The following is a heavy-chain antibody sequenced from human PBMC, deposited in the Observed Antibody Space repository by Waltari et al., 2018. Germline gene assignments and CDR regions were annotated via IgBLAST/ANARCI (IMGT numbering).Heavy chain of an antibody. D-gene: IGHD5-12*01. V-gene: IGHV3-74*01. J-gene: IGHJ4*02. CDR2: INSDGSNT. CDR3: AKGGGWLQDY. CDR1: GFTFSSYG. Sequence: EVQLVESGGGLAKPGGSLRLSCVASGFTFSSYGMHWFRQAPGKGLVWVSRINSDGSNTNYADSVKGRFTISRDNAKNTLYLQMNSLRAEDTAVYYCAKGGGWLQDYWGQGTLVTVSS.